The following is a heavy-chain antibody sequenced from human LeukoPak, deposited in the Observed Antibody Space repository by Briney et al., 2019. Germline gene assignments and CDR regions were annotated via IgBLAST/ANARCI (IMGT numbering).Heavy chain of an antibody. D-gene: IGHD3-22*01. V-gene: IGHV3-23*01. J-gene: IGHJ4*02. CDR2: ISGSGGNT. CDR1: GFTFSSYA. CDR3: AKSGDSSGYYFYYFDN. Sequence: PGGSLRLSCAASGFTFSSYAMSWVRQAPGKGLEWVSAISGSGGNTYYADSVKGRFTISRYNSKNTLYLQMDSLRAEDTAVYYCAKSGDSSGYYFYYFDNWGQGTLVTVSS.